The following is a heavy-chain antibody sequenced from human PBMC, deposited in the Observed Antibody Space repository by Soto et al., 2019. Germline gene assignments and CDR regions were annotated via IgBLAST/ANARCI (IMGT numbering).Heavy chain of an antibody. J-gene: IGHJ4*02. V-gene: IGHV3-23*01. CDR3: ANGGYSSGWDTDY. CDR2: ISGSGGST. CDR1: GFTFSSYA. Sequence: EMQLLESGGGLVQPGGSLRLSCAASGFTFSSYAMSWVRQAPGKGLEWVSAISGSGGSTYYADSVKGRFTISRDNSKNTLYLQMNSLRAEDTAVYYCANGGYSSGWDTDYWGQGTLVTVSS. D-gene: IGHD6-19*01.